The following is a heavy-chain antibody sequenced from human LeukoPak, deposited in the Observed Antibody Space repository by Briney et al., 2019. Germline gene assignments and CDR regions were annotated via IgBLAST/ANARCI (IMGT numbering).Heavy chain of an antibody. Sequence: GGSLRLSCAASGFTFRNVWMSWVRQAPGNGLEWVGRSKSTTDGETTQYAAPVKGRFTISRDDSRNTLYLQMDSLTTGETAVYYCSTVLNGDTDYWGRGALVTVSS. D-gene: IGHD5-24*01. V-gene: IGHV3-15*01. CDR3: STVLNGDTDY. CDR1: GFTFRNVW. CDR2: SKSTTDGETT. J-gene: IGHJ4*02.